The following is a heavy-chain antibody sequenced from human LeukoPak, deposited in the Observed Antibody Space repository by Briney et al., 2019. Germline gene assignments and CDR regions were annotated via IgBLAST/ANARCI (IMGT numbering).Heavy chain of an antibody. CDR1: GYPINNAYY. CDR2: LYHPDST. D-gene: IGHD3-3*01. CDR3: ARLFDFWSASGGPDY. Sequence: SETLSLTCGVSGYPINNAYYWVWIRQPPGKGLEWIGSLYHPDSTYYNPSLKSRVTMSVDTSKNRFSLKVTSVTAADSAIYYCARLFDFWSASGGPDYWGQGTLVTVSS. J-gene: IGHJ4*02. V-gene: IGHV4-38-2*01.